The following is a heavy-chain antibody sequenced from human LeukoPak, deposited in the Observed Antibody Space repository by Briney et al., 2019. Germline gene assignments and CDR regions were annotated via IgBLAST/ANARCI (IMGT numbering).Heavy chain of an antibody. D-gene: IGHD4-11*01. V-gene: IGHV4-59*01. CDR3: ARGALAVTDFDY. J-gene: IGHJ4*02. CDR2: ISYSGST. Sequence: SEALPQTCSVCGGYISTYYWSWMRQPPGKELEGIGYISYSGSTNYNPSLKSRVTISVDTSKNQFSLNLSSVTAADTAVYYCARGALAVTDFDYWGQGTLVTVSA. CDR1: GGYISTYY.